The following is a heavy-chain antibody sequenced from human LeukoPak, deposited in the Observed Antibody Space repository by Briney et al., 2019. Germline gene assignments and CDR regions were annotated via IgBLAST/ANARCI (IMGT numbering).Heavy chain of an antibody. CDR2: ISSSGTTI. J-gene: IGHJ4*02. V-gene: IGHV3-11*04. CDR3: AREPKQWLVPIDY. D-gene: IGHD6-19*01. Sequence: GGSLRLSCPPSDFTFIDYNISWIGKPPGRGLGGVSYISSSGTTIYYADSVKGRFTISRDNAKNSLYLQMNSLRAEDTAVYYCAREPKQWLVPIDYWGQGTLVTVSS. CDR1: DFTFIDYN.